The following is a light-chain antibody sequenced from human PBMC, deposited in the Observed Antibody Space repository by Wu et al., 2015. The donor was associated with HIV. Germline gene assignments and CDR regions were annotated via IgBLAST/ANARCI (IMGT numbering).Light chain of an antibody. CDR3: QQYNNWPPWT. Sequence: EIVLTQSPETLSLSPGERATLSCRAGQSVSTYLAWYQQKRGQAPRLLIHGASTRATGIPARFSGSGSGTEFTLTISSMQSEDFAVYYCQQYNNWPPWTFGQGTKVEIK. CDR2: GAS. V-gene: IGKV3-15*01. CDR1: QSVSTY. J-gene: IGKJ1*01.